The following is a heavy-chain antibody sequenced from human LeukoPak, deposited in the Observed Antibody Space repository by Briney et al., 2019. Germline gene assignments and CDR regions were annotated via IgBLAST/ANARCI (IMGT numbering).Heavy chain of an antibody. D-gene: IGHD2-2*01. J-gene: IGHJ6*02. CDR3: ATWRAVPAAVYYYYYGMDV. CDR1: GFTFSSYA. CDR2: ISGSGGST. V-gene: IGHV3-23*01. Sequence: GSLRLSCAASGFTFSSYAMSWVRQAPGKGLEWVSAISGSGGSTYYADSVKGRSTISRDNSKNTLYLQMNSLRAEDTAVYYCATWRAVPAAVYYYYYGMDVWGQGTTVTVSS.